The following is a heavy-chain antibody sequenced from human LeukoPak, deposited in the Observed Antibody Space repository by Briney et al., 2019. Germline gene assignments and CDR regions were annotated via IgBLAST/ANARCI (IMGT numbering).Heavy chain of an antibody. D-gene: IGHD5-18*01. CDR2: IKEDGSQK. CDR3: ARNYVDTRGSSYGTLDY. V-gene: IGHV3-7*01. CDR1: GFTFSTYW. J-gene: IGHJ4*02. Sequence: GGSLRLSCAASGFTFSTYWMSWVRQAPGKGLEWVANIKEDGSQKYYVDSVKGRFTISRDNAKNSLYLQVNSLRAEDTAVYFCARNYVDTRGSSYGTLDYWGQGTLVTVFS.